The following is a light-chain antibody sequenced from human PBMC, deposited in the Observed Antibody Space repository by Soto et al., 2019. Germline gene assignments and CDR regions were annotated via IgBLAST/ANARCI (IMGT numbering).Light chain of an antibody. J-gene: IGLJ2*01. CDR2: EVS. V-gene: IGLV2-8*01. CDR3: SSYAGSNNLV. Sequence: QSVLTQPPSASGSPGQSVTFSCTGTSSDVGGYNFVSWYQHHPGKAPKLMIYEVSKRPSGVPDRFSGSKSGNTASLTVSGLHAEDEADYYCSSYAGSNNLVFGAGTKLTVL. CDR1: SSDVGGYNF.